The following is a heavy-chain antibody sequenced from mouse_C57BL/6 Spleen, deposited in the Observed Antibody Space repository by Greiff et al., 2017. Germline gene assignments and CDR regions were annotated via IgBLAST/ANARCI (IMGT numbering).Heavy chain of an antibody. CDR2: ISSGGSYT. CDR1: GFTFSSYG. D-gene: IGHD1-1*01. V-gene: IGHV5-6*01. Sequence: EVQVVESGGDLVKPGGSLKLSCAASGFTFSSYGMSWVRQTPDKRLEWVATISSGGSYTYYPDSVKGRFTISRDNAKNTLYLQMSSLKSEDTAMYYCARRGGSSPYWYFDVWGTGTTVTVSS. J-gene: IGHJ1*03. CDR3: ARRGGSSPYWYFDV.